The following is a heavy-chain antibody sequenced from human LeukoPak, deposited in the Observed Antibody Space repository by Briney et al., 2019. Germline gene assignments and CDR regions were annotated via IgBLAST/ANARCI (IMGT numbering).Heavy chain of an antibody. CDR3: ARSVFSDYYGSGSYMFDP. CDR2: IYYSGST. V-gene: IGHV4-30-4*01. CDR1: GGSISSGDYY. D-gene: IGHD3-10*01. Sequence: PSETLSLTCTVSGGSISSGDYYWSWIRQPPGKGLEWIGYIYYSGSTYYNPSLKSRVTISVDTSKNQFSLKLSSVTAADTAVYYCARSVFSDYYGSGSYMFDPWGQGTLVTVSS. J-gene: IGHJ5*02.